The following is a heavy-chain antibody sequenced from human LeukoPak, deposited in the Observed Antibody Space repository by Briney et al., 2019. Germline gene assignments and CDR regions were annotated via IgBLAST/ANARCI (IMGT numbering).Heavy chain of an antibody. V-gene: IGHV3-13*01. CDR2: IGTTGDT. Sequence: GGSLRLSCAASGFTFSTYDMHWVRQPTGKGLEWVSAIGTTGDTYYPGSVKGRFTISRENARNFLYLQMNSLRAGDTAVYYCAREHAASSAFDIWGQGTMVTVSS. CDR3: AREHAASSAFDI. D-gene: IGHD6-13*01. CDR1: GFTFSTYD. J-gene: IGHJ3*02.